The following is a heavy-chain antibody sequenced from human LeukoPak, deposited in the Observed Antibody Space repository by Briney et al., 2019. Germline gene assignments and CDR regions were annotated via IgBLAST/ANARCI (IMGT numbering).Heavy chain of an antibody. V-gene: IGHV3-23*01. CDR2: ISGSGGST. Sequence: GGSLRLSCAASGFTFSSYAMSWVRQAPGKGLEWVSDISGSGGSTFYADSVKGRFTISRDNSKNTLYLQMNSLRVEDTAVYYCAKDCVPGGGVSYYFDHWGQGTLVTVSS. D-gene: IGHD3-16*01. CDR3: AKDCVPGGGVSYYFDH. CDR1: GFTFSSYA. J-gene: IGHJ4*02.